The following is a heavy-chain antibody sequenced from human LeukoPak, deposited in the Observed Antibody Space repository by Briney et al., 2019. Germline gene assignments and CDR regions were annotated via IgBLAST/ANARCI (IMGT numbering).Heavy chain of an antibody. CDR3: ASTSPYSGYDGYYHYGMDV. CDR2: INTNTGNP. CDR1: GYTFTSYA. V-gene: IGHV7-4-1*02. J-gene: IGHJ6*02. D-gene: IGHD5-12*01. Sequence: ASVKVSCKASGYTFTSYAMNWVRQAPGQGLEWMGWINTNTGNPTYAQGFTGRFVFSLDTSVSTAYLQISSLKAEDTAVYYCASTSPYSGYDGYYHYGMDVWGQGTTVTVSS.